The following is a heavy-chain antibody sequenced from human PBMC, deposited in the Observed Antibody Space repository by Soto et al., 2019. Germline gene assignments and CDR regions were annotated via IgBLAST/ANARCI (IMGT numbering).Heavy chain of an antibody. Sequence: SETLSLTCTVPGGSISSYYWSWIRQPPWKGLEWIGYSYYSGSTNYNPSLNSRVTISVDTSKNQFSLKLSSVTAADTAVYYCARDSCYGDYLDGYQYFDYWGQGTLVTVSS. J-gene: IGHJ4*02. CDR1: GGSISSYY. CDR3: ARDSCYGDYLDGYQYFDY. D-gene: IGHD4-17*01. V-gene: IGHV4-59*01. CDR2: SYYSGST.